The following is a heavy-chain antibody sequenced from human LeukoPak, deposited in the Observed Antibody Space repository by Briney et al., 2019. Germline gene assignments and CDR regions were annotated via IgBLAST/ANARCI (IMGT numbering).Heavy chain of an antibody. CDR1: GGSISSSTYY. Sequence: SETLSLTCTVSGGSISSSTYYWGWIRQPPGKGLEWIGSIYYSGSTLYNPSLKSRITISVDTSKNQFSLKLSSVTAADTAVYYCARQPDYYFDYWGQGTLVTVSS. D-gene: IGHD4/OR15-4a*01. J-gene: IGHJ4*02. CDR2: IYYSGST. CDR3: ARQPDYYFDY. V-gene: IGHV4-39*01.